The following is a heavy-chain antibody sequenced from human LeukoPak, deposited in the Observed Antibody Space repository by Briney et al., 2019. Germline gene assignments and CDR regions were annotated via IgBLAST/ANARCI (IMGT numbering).Heavy chain of an antibody. CDR1: GGSSSSSRYY. D-gene: IGHD2-2*01. Sequence: SETLSLTCTVSGGSSSSSRYYWGWIRQPPGKGLEWIGRIYYSGSTYYNPSLKSRVTISVDTSKNQFSLKLSSVTAADTAVYYCARHPYQLLWLSWFDPWGQGTLVTDSS. CDR3: ARHPYQLLWLSWFDP. V-gene: IGHV4-39*01. J-gene: IGHJ5*02. CDR2: IYYSGST.